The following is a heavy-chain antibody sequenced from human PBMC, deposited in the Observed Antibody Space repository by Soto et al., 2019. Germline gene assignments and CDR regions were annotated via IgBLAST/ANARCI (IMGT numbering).Heavy chain of an antibody. CDR3: ATTGLLINYYFDY. D-gene: IGHD2-21*01. J-gene: IGHJ4*02. Sequence: WGSLRVSCASSGFTFSTYAMRWVRQAPGKGLEWVAVMSYDGSNKYYADFVKGRFTISRDNSKNTLYLQMNSLRAEDTAVYYCATTGLLINYYFDYWGQGTMVTVSS. CDR2: MSYDGSNK. CDR1: GFTFSTYA. V-gene: IGHV3-30-3*01.